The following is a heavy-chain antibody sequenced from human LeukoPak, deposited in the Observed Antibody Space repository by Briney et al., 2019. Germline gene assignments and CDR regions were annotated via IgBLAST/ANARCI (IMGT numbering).Heavy chain of an antibody. Sequence: PSETLSLTCTVSGGSISSYYWSWIRQPPGKGLEWIGYIYYSGSTNYNPSLKSRVTISVDTSKNQFSLKLSSVTAADTAVYYCARAGGSSSRYRFDYWGQGTLVTVSS. J-gene: IGHJ4*02. V-gene: IGHV4-59*08. CDR3: ARAGGSSSRYRFDY. CDR1: GGSISSYY. CDR2: IYYSGST. D-gene: IGHD6-13*01.